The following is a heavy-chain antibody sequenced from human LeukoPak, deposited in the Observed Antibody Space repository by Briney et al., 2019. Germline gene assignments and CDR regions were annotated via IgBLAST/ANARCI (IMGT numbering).Heavy chain of an antibody. D-gene: IGHD5-18*01. CDR3: ARDLARDTAMRYYYYYYMDV. CDR1: GFSFSKYA. J-gene: IGHJ6*03. Sequence: PGGSLRLSCAASGFSFSKYAFHWVRQAPGKGLEYISIVSSNGGSTYYASSVKGRFTISRDNSKNTLFLQMGSLRVEDMAVYYCARDLARDTAMRYYYYYYMDVWGKGTTVTVSS. CDR2: VSSNGGST. V-gene: IGHV3-64*01.